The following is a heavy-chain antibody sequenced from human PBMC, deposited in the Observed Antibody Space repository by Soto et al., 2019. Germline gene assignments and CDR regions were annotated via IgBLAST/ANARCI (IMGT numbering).Heavy chain of an antibody. V-gene: IGHV1-69*06. D-gene: IGHD3-16*01. CDR2: IIPIFGTA. J-gene: IGHJ6*02. CDR1: GGTFSSYA. CDR3: ARDRRGRDGYNYYYYYGMDV. Sequence: SVKVSCKASGGTFSSYAISWVRQAPGQGLEWMGGIIPIFGTANYAQKFQGRVTITADKSTSTAYMELSSLRSEDTAVHYCARDRRGRDGYNYYYYYGMDVWGQGTTVTVSS.